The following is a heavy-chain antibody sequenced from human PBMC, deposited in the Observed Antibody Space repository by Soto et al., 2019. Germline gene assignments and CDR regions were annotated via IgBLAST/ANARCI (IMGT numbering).Heavy chain of an antibody. V-gene: IGHV1-18*01. CDR2: ISGYNGKT. CDR3: VRDHYYDNSSPLDF. Sequence: QVHLVQSGGEIKKPGASVKVSCKASGYMFTNYGINWVGQAPGQGLEWMGWISGYNGKTKYAQKFQGRVSLTTDKSTTTAYMELRSLRSDDTAIYYCVRDHYYDNSSPLDFWGQGTLVTVSS. CDR1: GYMFTNYG. J-gene: IGHJ4*02. D-gene: IGHD3-22*01.